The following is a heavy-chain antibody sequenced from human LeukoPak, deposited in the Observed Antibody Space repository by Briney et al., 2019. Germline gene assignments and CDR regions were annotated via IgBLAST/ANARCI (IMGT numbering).Heavy chain of an antibody. CDR3: AKEGYYGSGSFPDY. J-gene: IGHJ4*02. D-gene: IGHD3-10*01. CDR2: ISNDGSNK. CDR1: GFTFSSYA. Sequence: GRSLRLSCAASGFTFSSYAMQWVRQAPGKGLEWVAVISNDGSNKYYADSVKGRFTISRDNSKNTLYLQMNSLRGEDTAVYYCAKEGYYGSGSFPDYWGQGTLVTVSS. V-gene: IGHV3-30*04.